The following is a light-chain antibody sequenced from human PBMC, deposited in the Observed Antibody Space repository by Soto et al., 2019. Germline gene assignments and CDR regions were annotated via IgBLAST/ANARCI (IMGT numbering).Light chain of an antibody. CDR2: EVS. CDR1: SSDVGGYNY. J-gene: IGLJ1*01. V-gene: IGLV2-14*01. CDR3: SSYTGSSIPDV. Sequence: QSALTQPASVSGSPGQSITISCTGTSSDVGGYNYVSWYQQHPGKAPKLMIYEVSNRPSGVSNRFSGSKSGNTASLTISGLQAEDDADYYCSSYTGSSIPDVFGTGTKVTVL.